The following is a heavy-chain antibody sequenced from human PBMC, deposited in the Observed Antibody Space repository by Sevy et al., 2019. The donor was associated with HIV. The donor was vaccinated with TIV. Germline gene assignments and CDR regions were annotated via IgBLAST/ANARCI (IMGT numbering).Heavy chain of an antibody. CDR1: GGTLTTYA. Sequence: ASVKVSCKASGGTLTTYAISWVRQAPGQGLEWMGGIIPMFGTTIFAQKFQGRVTLTTDESRSTAYMELRSLRAADTAVYYCAIYNYVCSGYSPLYYYGLDVWGQGTTVTVSS. D-gene: IGHD3-3*01. CDR2: IIPMFGTT. V-gene: IGHV1-69*05. J-gene: IGHJ6*02. CDR3: AIYNYVCSGYSPLYYYGLDV.